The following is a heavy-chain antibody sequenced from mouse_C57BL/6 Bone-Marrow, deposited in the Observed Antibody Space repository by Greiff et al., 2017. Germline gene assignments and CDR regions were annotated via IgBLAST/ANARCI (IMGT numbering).Heavy chain of an antibody. D-gene: IGHD3-2*02. CDR2: IYPGSGNT. Sequence: VQLQPSGPELVKPGASVKISCKASGYSFTSYYLHWVKQRPGQGLEWIGWIYPGSGNTKYKEKCKGKATLTADTSSNTAYMKRSSLTSEDAAVYYGARGPQAGFAYWGQGTLVTVSA. CDR3: ARGPQAGFAY. V-gene: IGHV1-66*01. J-gene: IGHJ3*01. CDR1: GYSFTSYY.